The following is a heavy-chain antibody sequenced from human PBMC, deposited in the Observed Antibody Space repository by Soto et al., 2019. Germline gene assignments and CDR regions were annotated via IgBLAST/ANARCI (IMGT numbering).Heavy chain of an antibody. CDR3: ASAAGNGYCSGGSCYPPLPFDP. CDR2: IYDSGSS. Sequence: TSETLSLTCTVSGASISSGDYFWSWIRQSPGKGLQWIGYIYDSGSSYYNPSLKSRVTISVDTSKNQFSLKLSSVTAADTAVYYCASAAGNGYCSGGSCYPPLPFDPWGQGTLVTVSS. D-gene: IGHD2-15*01. V-gene: IGHV4-30-4*01. CDR1: GASISSGDYF. J-gene: IGHJ5*02.